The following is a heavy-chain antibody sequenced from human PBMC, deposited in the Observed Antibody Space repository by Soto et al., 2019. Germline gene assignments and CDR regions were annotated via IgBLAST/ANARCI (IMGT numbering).Heavy chain of an antibody. D-gene: IGHD2-2*01. CDR2: IKQDGSEK. CDR1: GFTFSSYW. V-gene: IGHV3-7*05. Sequence: PGGSLRLSCAASGFTFSSYWMSWVRQAPGKGLEWVANIKQDGSEKYYVDSVKGRFTISRDNAKNSLYLQMNSLRAEDTAVYYCATKVDRVPALAMDVWGKGTTVTVSS. J-gene: IGHJ6*03. CDR3: ATKVDRVPALAMDV.